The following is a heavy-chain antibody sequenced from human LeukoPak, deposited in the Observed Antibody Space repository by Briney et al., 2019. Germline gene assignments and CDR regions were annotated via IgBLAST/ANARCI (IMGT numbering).Heavy chain of an antibody. Sequence: PGGSLRLSCAASGFTFTNYAMNWVRQAPGKGLEWVSAISGSGGSSSYADPVRGRFTISRDNSNNMLYLQMNSLRAEDTAVYYCAKPLRDAGSFNYPYFDFWGQGTLVTVSS. D-gene: IGHD5-24*01. J-gene: IGHJ4*02. CDR3: AKPLRDAGSFNYPYFDF. CDR1: GFTFTNYA. V-gene: IGHV3-23*01. CDR2: ISGSGGSS.